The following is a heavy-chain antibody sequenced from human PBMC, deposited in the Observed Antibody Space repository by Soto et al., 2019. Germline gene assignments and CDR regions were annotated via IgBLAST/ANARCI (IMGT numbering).Heavy chain of an antibody. CDR3: ARDRVKVAARPSGMDV. Sequence: SVKVSCKASGGTFSSYAISWVRQAPGQGLEWMGGIIPIFGTANYAQKFQGRVTITADESTSTAYMELSSLRSEDTAVYYCARDRVKVAARPSGMDVWGQGTTVTVSS. CDR2: IIPIFGTA. V-gene: IGHV1-69*13. J-gene: IGHJ6*02. D-gene: IGHD6-6*01. CDR1: GGTFSSYA.